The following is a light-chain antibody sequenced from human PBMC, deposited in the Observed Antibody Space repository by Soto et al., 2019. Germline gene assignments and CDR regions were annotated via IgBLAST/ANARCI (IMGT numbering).Light chain of an antibody. CDR1: QNIGSS. Sequence: EVVMTQSPTTLSASPGERVILSCRASQNIGSSLAWYQQKAGQAPRLLIHGASTRATGIPGRFSGSGSGTEFTLIISSLQSEDFAVYYCQQYNEWPETFGHGTKVDIK. J-gene: IGKJ1*01. CDR3: QQYNEWPET. CDR2: GAS. V-gene: IGKV3-15*01.